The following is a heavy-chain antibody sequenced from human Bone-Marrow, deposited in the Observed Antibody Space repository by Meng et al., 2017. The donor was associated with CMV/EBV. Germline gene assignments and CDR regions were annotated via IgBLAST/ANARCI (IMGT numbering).Heavy chain of an antibody. D-gene: IGHD3/OR15-3a*01. Sequence: GGSLRLSRQGSGYTFSKFWIGWVRQMPGKGPEWMGIIFPEDSDTRYNPSVQGRVTISADRSTATVYLQWRSLWASDTATYFCARPPYYDFWNGHYPDYWGQGTRVTVSS. CDR3: ARPPYYDFWNGHYPDY. J-gene: IGHJ4*02. CDR1: GYTFSKFW. V-gene: IGHV5-51*01. CDR2: IFPEDSDT.